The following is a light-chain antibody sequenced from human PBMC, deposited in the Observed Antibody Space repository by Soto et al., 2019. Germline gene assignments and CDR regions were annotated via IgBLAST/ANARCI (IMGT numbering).Light chain of an antibody. Sequence: DIQVTQSPSSLSASAGDRVSITCRASEDIRNYLAWYQQKPGHGLEVMTYAESTFWSGVPSRFSGSGSGTDFTLTISSLQPEDVATYFCQKYDRAPRTFGQGTRVEI. CDR3: QKYDRAPRT. V-gene: IGKV1-27*01. CDR1: EDIRNY. CDR2: AES. J-gene: IGKJ1*01.